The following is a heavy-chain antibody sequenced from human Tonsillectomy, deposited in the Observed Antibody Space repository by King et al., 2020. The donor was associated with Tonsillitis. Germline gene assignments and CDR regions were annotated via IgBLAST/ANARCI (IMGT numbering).Heavy chain of an antibody. D-gene: IGHD2-15*01. CDR3: GRYEGGVFDP. CDR2: MYYRGNT. CDR1: GGSISGGAYY. J-gene: IGHJ5*02. V-gene: IGHV4-31*03. Sequence: VQLQESGPGLVKPSQTPSLTCTVSGGSISGGAYYWSWIRQPPGKGLGWIGDMYYRGNTDYNPSLNSRLTISVDTSKKQFSLRLTSVTAADTAVYYCGRYEGGVFDPWGQGTLVTVSS.